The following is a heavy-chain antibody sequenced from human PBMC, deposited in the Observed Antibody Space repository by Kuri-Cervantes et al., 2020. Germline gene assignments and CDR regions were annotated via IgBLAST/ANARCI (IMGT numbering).Heavy chain of an antibody. CDR1: GGSFSGYY. CDR2: INHSGST. D-gene: IGHD3-22*01. V-gene: IGHV4-34*01. J-gene: IGHJ4*02. Sequence: SCAVYGGSFSGYYWSWIRQPPGKGLEWIGEINHSGSTNYNPSLKSRVTISVDTSKNQFSLKLSSVTAADTAVYYCARGYYYYYDSSGFDYWGQGTLVTVSS. CDR3: ARGYYYYYDSSGFDY.